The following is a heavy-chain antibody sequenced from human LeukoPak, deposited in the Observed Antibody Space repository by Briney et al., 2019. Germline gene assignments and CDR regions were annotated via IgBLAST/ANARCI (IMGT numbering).Heavy chain of an antibody. J-gene: IGHJ4*02. CDR2: IKQDGSQK. CDR1: GFTFSTYW. D-gene: IGHD1-26*01. CDR3: ARDVGGNLDY. Sequence: GGSLRLSCAASGFTFSTYWMAWVHQAPGKGLEWVANIKQDGSQKNYVDSVRGRFIISRDNDKNLLYLQMNSLRAEDTAVYHCARDVGGNLDYWGQGILVTVSS. V-gene: IGHV3-7*05.